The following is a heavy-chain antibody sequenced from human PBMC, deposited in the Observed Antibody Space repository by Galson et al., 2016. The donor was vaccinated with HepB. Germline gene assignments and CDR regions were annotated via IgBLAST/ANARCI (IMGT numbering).Heavy chain of an antibody. CDR2: INPTSGSS. CDR1: GYTFTSYY. V-gene: IGHV1-46*01. D-gene: IGHD1-26*01. Sequence: SVKVSCKVSGYTFTSYYMHWVRQAPGQGLEWMGMINPTSGSSSYSQKFQGRVTITADKSTSTAYMELSSLRSEDTAVYYCARGRSSGSYNHFDYWGQGTLVTVSS. CDR3: ARGRSSGSYNHFDY. J-gene: IGHJ4*02.